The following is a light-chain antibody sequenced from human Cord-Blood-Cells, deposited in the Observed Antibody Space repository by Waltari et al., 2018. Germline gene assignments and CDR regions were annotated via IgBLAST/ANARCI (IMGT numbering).Light chain of an antibody. CDR1: QSISSY. V-gene: IGKV1-39*01. Sequence: DIQMSQSPSSLSASVGDRVTITCRASQSISSYLNWYQQKPGIAPKLLIYAASSLQSGVPSRFSGSGSRTDFTLTISSLQPEDFATDYCQQSYSTPVTFGQGTRLEIK. CDR2: AAS. J-gene: IGKJ5*01. CDR3: QQSYSTPVT.